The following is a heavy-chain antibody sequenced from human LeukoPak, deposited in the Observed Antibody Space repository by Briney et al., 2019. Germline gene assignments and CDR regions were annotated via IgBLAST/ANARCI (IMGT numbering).Heavy chain of an antibody. Sequence: WFRQAPGKGLEWIGSIYYSGSTYYNPSLKSRVTISVDTSKNQFSLKLSSVTAADTAVYYCARLGVDIVVVPAAIEDYWGQGTLVTVSS. CDR2: IYYSGST. D-gene: IGHD2-2*01. V-gene: IGHV4-39*01. CDR3: ARLGVDIVVVPAAIEDY. J-gene: IGHJ4*02.